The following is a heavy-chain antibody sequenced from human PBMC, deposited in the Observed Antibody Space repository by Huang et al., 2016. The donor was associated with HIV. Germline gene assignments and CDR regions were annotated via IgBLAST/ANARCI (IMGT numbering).Heavy chain of an antibody. CDR1: GFKLSGFG. Sequence: QVHLVESGGGVVQPGGSLRLSCAASGFKLSGFGMHWVRQDPGKGREWVAVISYDGRSQFYTDSVKGRFTISRDNSDNTLSLQMKGLRPDDTAVYYCAKESRWFSDFDHWGQGVLVSVSS. V-gene: IGHV3-30*18. D-gene: IGHD2-15*01. J-gene: IGHJ4*02. CDR2: ISYDGRSQ. CDR3: AKESRWFSDFDH.